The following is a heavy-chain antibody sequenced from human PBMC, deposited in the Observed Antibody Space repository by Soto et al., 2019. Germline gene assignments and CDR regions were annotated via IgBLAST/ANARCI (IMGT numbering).Heavy chain of an antibody. CDR2: ISSSSSTI. CDR1: GFTFSSYN. Sequence: EVQLVESGGGLVQPGGSLRLSCAASGFTFSSYNMKWVRQAPGKGLEWVSYISSSSSTIYYADSVKGRFTISRDNAKNSLYLQMNSLRAEDTAVYYCARSSQWLVGGLDDWGQGTLVTVSS. CDR3: ARSSQWLVGGLDD. V-gene: IGHV3-48*01. D-gene: IGHD6-19*01. J-gene: IGHJ4*02.